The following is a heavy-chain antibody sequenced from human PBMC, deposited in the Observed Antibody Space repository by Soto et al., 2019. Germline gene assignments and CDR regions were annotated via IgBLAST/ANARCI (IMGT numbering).Heavy chain of an antibody. CDR2: IYPDDSET. Sequence: PGESLKISCSTSGYNFRTFWIGWLRQMPGKGLEWMGLIYPDDSETKYRPSFEGQVTMSSDSYISTTYLQWSSLQASDTAIYYCARGRHNGGEVDFGFWGQGTLVTVSS. J-gene: IGHJ4*02. CDR1: GYNFRTFW. D-gene: IGHD2-8*01. V-gene: IGHV5-51*01. CDR3: ARGRHNGGEVDFGF.